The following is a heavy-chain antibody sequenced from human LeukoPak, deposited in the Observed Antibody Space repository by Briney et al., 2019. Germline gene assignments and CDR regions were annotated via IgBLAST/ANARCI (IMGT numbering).Heavy chain of an antibody. CDR3: ARETSQKGAHYMDV. D-gene: IGHD3-16*01. Sequence: SETLSLTCTVSGGSISSYYWSWIRQPPGKGLEYIGYIYYSGYTNYNPSLKSRVTISVDTSKNQFSLKLSSVTAADTAVHYCARETSQKGAHYMDVWGKGTTVTISS. CDR1: GGSISSYY. J-gene: IGHJ6*03. CDR2: IYYSGYT. V-gene: IGHV4-59*01.